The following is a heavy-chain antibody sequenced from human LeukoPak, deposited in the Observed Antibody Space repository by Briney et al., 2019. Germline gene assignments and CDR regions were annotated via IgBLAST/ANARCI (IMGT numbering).Heavy chain of an antibody. V-gene: IGHV3-7*01. CDR3: ARDDFWSGYPAYYYYYMDV. Sequence: HPGGSLRLSCVASGFTFRSYSMNWVRQAPGKGLEWVANIKQDGSEKYYVDSVKGRFTISRDNAKNSLYLQMNSLRAEDTAVYYCARDDFWSGYPAYYYYYMDVWGKGTTVTVSS. CDR2: IKQDGSEK. CDR1: GFTFRSYS. J-gene: IGHJ6*03. D-gene: IGHD3-3*01.